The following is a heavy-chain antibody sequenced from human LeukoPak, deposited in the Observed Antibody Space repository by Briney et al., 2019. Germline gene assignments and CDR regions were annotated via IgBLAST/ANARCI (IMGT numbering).Heavy chain of an antibody. CDR1: GFTVSSNY. J-gene: IGHJ4*02. CDR2: ISADSATT. D-gene: IGHD3-10*01. V-gene: IGHV3-23*01. Sequence: GGSLRLSCAASGFTVSSNYMSWVRQAPGKGLEWVSVISADSATTFYADSVKGRFTISRDNAKNTVFLQMSSLRAEDTALYYCARKSASGNYPLDYWGQGTLVTVSP. CDR3: ARKSASGNYPLDY.